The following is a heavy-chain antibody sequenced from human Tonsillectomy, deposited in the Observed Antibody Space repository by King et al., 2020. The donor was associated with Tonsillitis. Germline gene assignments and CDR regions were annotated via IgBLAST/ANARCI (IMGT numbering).Heavy chain of an antibody. CDR2: IYHSGST. J-gene: IGHJ6*02. Sequence: LQLQESGSGLVKPSQTLSLTCAVSGGSISSSSYSWSWIRQPPGQGLEWIGYIYHSGSTYYNPSLKSRVTISVDRSKNQFSLKLSSVTAADTAIYYCARAISSSFTYGMDVWGQGTTVTVS. CDR1: GGSISSSSYS. V-gene: IGHV4-30-2*01. D-gene: IGHD6-6*01. CDR3: ARAISSSFTYGMDV.